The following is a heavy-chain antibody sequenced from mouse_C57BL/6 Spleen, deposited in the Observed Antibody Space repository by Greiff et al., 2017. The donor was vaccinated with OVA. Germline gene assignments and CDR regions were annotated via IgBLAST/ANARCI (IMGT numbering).Heavy chain of an antibody. CDR3: ARLATTVVYWYFDV. CDR1: GFTFSDYY. J-gene: IGHJ1*03. Sequence: EVQLVESEGGLVQPGSSMKLSCTASGFTFSDYYMAWVRQVPEKGLEWVANINYDGSSTYYLDSLKSRFIISRDNAKNILYLQMSSLKSEDTATYYCARLATTVVYWYFDVWGTGTTVTVSS. D-gene: IGHD1-1*01. V-gene: IGHV5-16*01. CDR2: INYDGSST.